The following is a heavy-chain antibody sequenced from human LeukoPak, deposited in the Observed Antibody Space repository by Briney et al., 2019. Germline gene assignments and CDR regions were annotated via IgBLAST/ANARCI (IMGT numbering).Heavy chain of an antibody. CDR2: IIPILGIA. V-gene: IGHV1-69*04. J-gene: IGHJ4*02. Sequence: SVKVSCKASGGTFSSYAISWVRQAPGQGLEWMGRIIPILGIANYAQKFQGRVTITADKSTSTAYMELSSLRSEDTAVYYCARDERITIFGVVIQHLDYWGQGTLVTVSS. CDR1: GGTFSSYA. CDR3: ARDERITIFGVVIQHLDY. D-gene: IGHD3-3*01.